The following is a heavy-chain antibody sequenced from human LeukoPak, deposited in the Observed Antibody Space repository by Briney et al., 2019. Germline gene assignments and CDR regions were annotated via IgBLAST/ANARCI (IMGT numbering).Heavy chain of an antibody. CDR2: INPNSGGT. CDR1: GYTFTGYY. J-gene: IGHJ3*02. Sequence: ASVKVSCKASGYTFTGYYMHWVRQAPGQGLEWMGWINPNSGGTNYAQKFQGRVTMTRDTSTSTAYMELSRLRSDDTAVYYCARDLSAYYYDSSGHDAFDIWGQGTMVTVSS. D-gene: IGHD3-22*01. V-gene: IGHV1-2*02. CDR3: ARDLSAYYYDSSGHDAFDI.